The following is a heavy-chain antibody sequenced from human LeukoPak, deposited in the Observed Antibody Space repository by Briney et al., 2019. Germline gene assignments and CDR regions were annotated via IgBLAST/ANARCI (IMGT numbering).Heavy chain of an antibody. CDR1: GFTFSSYW. V-gene: IGHV3-74*01. D-gene: IGHD3-16*02. CDR2: ITNDGSST. CDR3: AREPGDRYTLDY. J-gene: IGHJ4*02. Sequence: PGGSLRLSCAASGFTFSSYWMHWVRQAPGKGLVWVSRITNDGSSTTYADSVKGRFTVSRDNAKNTLYLQMNSLRAEDTAMYYCAREPGDRYTLDYWGQGTLVTVSS.